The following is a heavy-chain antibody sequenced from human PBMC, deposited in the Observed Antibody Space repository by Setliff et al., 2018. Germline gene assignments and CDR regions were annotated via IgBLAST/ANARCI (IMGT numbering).Heavy chain of an antibody. D-gene: IGHD2-15*01. Sequence: SVKVSCKASGGTFSSYAISWVRQAPGQGLEWMGGIIPIFGTANYAQKFQERVTITRDMSTSTDYMELSSLRSEDTAVYYCARGAPGRYCSGGSCSYFDYWGQGILVTVSS. J-gene: IGHJ4*02. V-gene: IGHV1-69*05. CDR3: ARGAPGRYCSGGSCSYFDY. CDR2: IIPIFGTA. CDR1: GGTFSSYA.